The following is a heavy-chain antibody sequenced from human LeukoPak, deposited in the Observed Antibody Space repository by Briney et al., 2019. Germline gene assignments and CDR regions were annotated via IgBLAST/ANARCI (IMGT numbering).Heavy chain of an antibody. CDR3: AKGGDIVVVPAANWFDP. D-gene: IGHD2-2*01. V-gene: IGHV3-30*02. CDR1: GFTFSSYG. Sequence: GGSLRLSCTASGFTFSSYGMHWVRQAPGKGLEWVAFIRYDGSNKYYADSVKGRFTISRDNSKNTLYLQMNSLRAEDTAVYYCAKGGDIVVVPAANWFDPWGQGTLVTVSS. CDR2: IRYDGSNK. J-gene: IGHJ5*02.